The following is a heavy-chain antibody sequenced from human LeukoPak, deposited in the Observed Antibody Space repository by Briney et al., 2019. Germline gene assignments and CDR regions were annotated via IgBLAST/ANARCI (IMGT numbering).Heavy chain of an antibody. CDR1: GFTFSSYS. Sequence: PGGSLRLSCAASGFTFSSYSMNWVRQAPGKGLEWVSYISSSSSTIYYADSVKGRFTISRDNSKNTLYLQMNSLRAEDTAVYYCAREFPINTPGWFDPWGQGTLVTVSS. D-gene: IGHD2-2*02. V-gene: IGHV3-48*01. CDR3: AREFPINTPGWFDP. CDR2: ISSSSSTI. J-gene: IGHJ5*02.